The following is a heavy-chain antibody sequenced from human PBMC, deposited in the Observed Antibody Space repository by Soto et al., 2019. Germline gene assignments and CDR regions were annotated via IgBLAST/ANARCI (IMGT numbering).Heavy chain of an antibody. CDR2: ISPYTDKT. V-gene: IGHV1-18*01. CDR1: GYSFTSYG. D-gene: IGHD3-3*02. J-gene: IGHJ6*02. Sequence: QVQLVQSGAEVRKPGASVKVSCKTSGYSFTSYGISWVRQAPGQGLEWMAWISPYTDKTDYAQKFRGKVTLTTDTSTSTIYMDLRSLTSDDTAVYYCARDYHLAPRHGYGIDVWGQGTTVIVSS. CDR3: ARDYHLAPRHGYGIDV.